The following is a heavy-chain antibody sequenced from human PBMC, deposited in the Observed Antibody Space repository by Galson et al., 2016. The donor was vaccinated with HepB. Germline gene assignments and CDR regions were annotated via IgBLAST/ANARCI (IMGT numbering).Heavy chain of an antibody. CDR2: IYPGDSET. CDR3: ARQLGGLADPAGLDY. V-gene: IGHV5-51*01. Sequence: QSGAEVKKPGESLKISCKGSGYRFDRFWIAWVRQMPGKGLEWMGIIYPGDSETRYSPSFEGQVTFSVDKSSARAYLQWSTLNASVTAVYYCARQLGGLADPAGLDYWGQGTLVTVSS. J-gene: IGHJ4*02. D-gene: IGHD3/OR15-3a*01. CDR1: GYRFDRFW.